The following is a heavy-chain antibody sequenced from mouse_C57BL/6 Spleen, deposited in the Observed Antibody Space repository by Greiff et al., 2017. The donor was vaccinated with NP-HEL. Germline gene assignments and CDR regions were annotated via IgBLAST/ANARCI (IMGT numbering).Heavy chain of an antibody. J-gene: IGHJ2*01. V-gene: IGHV5-17*01. CDR1: GFTFSDYG. CDR3: ARSSIYDGYFYFDY. CDR2: ISSGSSTI. Sequence: EVKLQESGGGLVKPGGSLKLSCAASGFTFSDYGMHWVRQAPEKGLEWVAYISSGSSTIYYADTVKGRFTISRDNAKNTLFLQMTSLRSEDTAMYYCARSSIYDGYFYFDYWGQGTTLTVSS. D-gene: IGHD2-3*01.